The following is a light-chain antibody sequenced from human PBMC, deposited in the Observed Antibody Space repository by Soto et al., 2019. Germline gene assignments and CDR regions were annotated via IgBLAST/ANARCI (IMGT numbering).Light chain of an antibody. CDR3: QQLHSYPIT. J-gene: IGKJ4*01. CDR1: QGINSY. V-gene: IGKV1-9*01. CDR2: AAS. Sequence: IQLTQSPSPLSAYVGDRVTITCRASQGINSYLAWYQQRPGRAPKLLVYAASTLHSGVPSRFSGSGSGTAFTLTISSLQPEDFATYYCQQLHSYPITFGGGTKVDI.